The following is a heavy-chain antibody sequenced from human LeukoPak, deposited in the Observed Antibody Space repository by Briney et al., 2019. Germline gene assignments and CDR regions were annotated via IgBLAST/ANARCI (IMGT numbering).Heavy chain of an antibody. J-gene: IGHJ4*02. Sequence: KSSETLSLTCTVSGGSISSYYWGWIRQPPGKGLEWIGYIFYSGITNYNPSLSLKSRVTISVDTSKNQFSLKLSSVTAADTAVYYCATGSGSYYKPFDYWGQGTLVTVSS. D-gene: IGHD3-10*01. V-gene: IGHV4-59*08. CDR2: IFYSGIT. CDR1: GGSISSYY. CDR3: ATGSGSYYKPFDY.